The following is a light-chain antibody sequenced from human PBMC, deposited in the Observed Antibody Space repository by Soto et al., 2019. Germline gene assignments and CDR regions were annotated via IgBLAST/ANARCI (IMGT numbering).Light chain of an antibody. CDR2: AAS. CDR3: QHYGSSMYT. V-gene: IGKV3-20*01. Sequence: DIVLTQSPGTLSFSPGERVTISCRASQSVTNTYLAWYQQKPGQAPRLLISAASSRATGIPDRFSGSGSGTDFTLTVSRLEPEDFAVYYCQHYGSSMYTFGQGTKLEIK. CDR1: QSVTNTY. J-gene: IGKJ2*01.